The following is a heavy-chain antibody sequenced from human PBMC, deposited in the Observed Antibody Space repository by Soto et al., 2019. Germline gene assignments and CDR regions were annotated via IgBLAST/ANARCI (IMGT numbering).Heavy chain of an antibody. CDR3: AIAPSRRSPPDY. D-gene: IGHD6-6*01. CDR1: GFTFSDYY. J-gene: IGHJ4*02. V-gene: IGHV3-11*05. CDR2: VSSTSTYT. Sequence: QVQLVESGGGLVKPGGSLRLSCAASGFTFSDYYMTWFRQAPGKGLEWVSYVSSTSTYTNYADSVKGRFTISRDNAKNSLYLQMSSLRDEDTAVYYCAIAPSRRSPPDYCGQGTLVTVSS.